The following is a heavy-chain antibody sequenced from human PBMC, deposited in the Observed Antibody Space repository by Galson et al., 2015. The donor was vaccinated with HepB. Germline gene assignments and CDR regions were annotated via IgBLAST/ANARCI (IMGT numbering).Heavy chain of an antibody. J-gene: IGHJ6*02. D-gene: IGHD6-13*01. V-gene: IGHV1-69*02. CDR3: LAIAAAHYGVDV. Sequence: SVKVSCKASGGTFSSYTISWVRQAPGQGLEWMGRIIPILGIANYAQKFQGRVTITADKSTSTAYMELSSLRSEDTAVYYCLAIAAAHYGVDVWGQGTTVTVSS. CDR2: IIPILGIA. CDR1: GGTFSSYT.